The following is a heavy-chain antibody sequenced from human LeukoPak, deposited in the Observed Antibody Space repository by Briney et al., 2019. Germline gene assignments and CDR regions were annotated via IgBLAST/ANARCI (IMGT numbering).Heavy chain of an antibody. Sequence: GGSLRLPCAASGFIFSDYTMNWVRQTPGKGLVWVARTNRDDSITDYADSVKGRFTISRDNAKNTLYLQMNSLSAEDSAVYYCARSHNYYDNSGYLYWGQGTLVTVSS. CDR3: ARSHNYYDNSGYLY. CDR2: TNRDDSIT. V-gene: IGHV3-74*01. J-gene: IGHJ4*02. CDR1: GFIFSDYT. D-gene: IGHD3-22*01.